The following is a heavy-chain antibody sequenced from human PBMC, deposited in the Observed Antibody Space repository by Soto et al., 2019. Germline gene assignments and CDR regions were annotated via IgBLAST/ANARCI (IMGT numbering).Heavy chain of an antibody. CDR1: GFTFDDYA. D-gene: IGHD6-25*01. Sequence: GGSLRLSCAASGFTFDDYAMHWVRQAPGKGLEWVSGISWNSGSIGYADSVKGRFTISRDNAKNSLYLQMNSLRAEDTALYYCAKCAAGDVSPYYCYMDVWGKGTTVTVSS. CDR3: AKCAAGDVSPYYCYMDV. CDR2: ISWNSGSI. V-gene: IGHV3-9*01. J-gene: IGHJ6*03.